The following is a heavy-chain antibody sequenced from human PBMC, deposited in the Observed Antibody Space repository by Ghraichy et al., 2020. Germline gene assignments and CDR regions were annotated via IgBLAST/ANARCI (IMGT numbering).Heavy chain of an antibody. CDR3: VGGRQWLAY. CDR2: ISANNGNT. V-gene: IGHV1-18*01. D-gene: IGHD6-19*01. Sequence: MGWISANNGNTNYAQKFQDRVTMKTDTATRTVYMELRRLKSDDTAVYYCVGGRQWLAYWGQGTLVTVSP. J-gene: IGHJ4*02.